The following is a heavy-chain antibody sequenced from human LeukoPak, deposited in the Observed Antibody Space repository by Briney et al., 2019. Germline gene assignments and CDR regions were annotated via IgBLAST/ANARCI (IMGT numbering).Heavy chain of an antibody. D-gene: IGHD2-2*01. CDR2: IRYDGSNK. Sequence: GGSLRLSCAASGFTFSSYGMHWVRQAPGKGLEWGAFIRYDGSNKYYADSVKGRFTISRDNSKNTLYLQMDSLRAEDTAVYYCAKSDEVIYCSSSSCYAPRGPWGQGTLVTASS. CDR1: GFTFSSYG. CDR3: AKSDEVIYCSSSSCYAPRGP. J-gene: IGHJ5*02. V-gene: IGHV3-30*02.